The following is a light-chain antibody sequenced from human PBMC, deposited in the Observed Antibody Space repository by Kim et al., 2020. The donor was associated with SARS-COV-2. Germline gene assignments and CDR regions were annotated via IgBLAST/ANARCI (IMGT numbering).Light chain of an antibody. J-gene: IGLJ1*01. V-gene: IGLV3-1*01. CDR3: QAWDSSAYV. Sequence: VSPGQTASITCSGVKLGDKYACWYQQKPGQSPLLVIYQDTKRPSGIPERFSGSNSGNTATLTISGTQAMDEADYYCQAWDSSAYVFGTGTKVTVL. CDR2: QDT. CDR1: KLGDKY.